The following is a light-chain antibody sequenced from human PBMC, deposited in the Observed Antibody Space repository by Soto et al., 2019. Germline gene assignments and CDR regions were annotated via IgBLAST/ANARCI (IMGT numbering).Light chain of an antibody. CDR1: QSVSRK. J-gene: IGKJ4*01. Sequence: EIVMSQSPATLSVNKGERATLSCRASQSVSRKLAWYQQTRGQAPRLLIYGASSRATGIPDRFSGSGSGTDFTLTISRLEPEDFAVYYCQQYGSSPRSAFGGGT. CDR3: QQYGSSPRSA. CDR2: GAS. V-gene: IGKV3-20*01.